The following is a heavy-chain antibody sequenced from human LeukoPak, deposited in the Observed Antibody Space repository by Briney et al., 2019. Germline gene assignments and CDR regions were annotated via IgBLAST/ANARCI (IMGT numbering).Heavy chain of an antibody. CDR1: GNYW. D-gene: IGHD2/OR15-2a*01. CDR3: VSFYEAY. Sequence: GGSLSLSCAASGNYWMPWVRQAPGKGLVWVSHINSDGSWTSYADSVKGRFTISKDNAKNTVYLQMNNLRAEDTAVYYCVSFYEAYWGRGTLVTVSS. J-gene: IGHJ4*02. CDR2: INSDGSWT. V-gene: IGHV3-74*01.